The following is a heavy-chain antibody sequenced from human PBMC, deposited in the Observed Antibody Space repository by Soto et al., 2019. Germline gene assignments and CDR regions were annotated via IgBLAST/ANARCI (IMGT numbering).Heavy chain of an antibody. D-gene: IGHD2-2*01. Sequence: AAPVKVSCKASGYTSADFGISWVRQAPGQGLEWMGWVSGNNGASNPAPKVQGRITMTLDTSTGVSYMALRSLRSDDTAIYYCVRDQKYFRVNGNWFDSWGQGTLVTVSS. CDR2: VSGNNGAS. CDR3: VRDQKYFRVNGNWFDS. V-gene: IGHV1-18*04. CDR1: GYTSADFG. J-gene: IGHJ5*01.